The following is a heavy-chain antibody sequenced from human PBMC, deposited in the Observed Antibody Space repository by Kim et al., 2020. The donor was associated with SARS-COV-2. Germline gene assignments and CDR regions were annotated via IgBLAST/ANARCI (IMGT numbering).Heavy chain of an antibody. CDR3: ARAVRGSGFGVVIIRAYYMDV. J-gene: IGHJ6*03. D-gene: IGHD3-3*01. CDR1: GYTFTSYD. CDR2: MNPNGGNT. V-gene: IGHV1-8*01. Sequence: ASVKVSCKASGYTFTSYDINWVRQATGQGLEWMGWMNPNGGNTGYAQKFQGRVTMTRNTSISTAYMELSSLRSEDTAVYYCARAVRGSGFGVVIIRAYYMDVWGKGTTVTVSS.